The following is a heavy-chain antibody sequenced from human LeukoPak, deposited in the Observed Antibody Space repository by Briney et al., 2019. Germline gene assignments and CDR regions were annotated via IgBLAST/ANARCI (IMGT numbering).Heavy chain of an antibody. J-gene: IGHJ4*02. V-gene: IGHV1-18*01. D-gene: IGHD2-2*01. CDR3: ARGGVSTRYCGVTNCYLTPIDY. Sequence: ASVKVSCKASGYNFVNYAVTWVRQAPGQGLEWMGWNSGNNAHKNYAQNLQDRVTMTTDTSTATAYMELRGLRSDDTAVYYCARGGVSTRYCGVTNCYLTPIDYWGQGTRVTVSS. CDR1: GYNFVNYA. CDR2: NSGNNAHK.